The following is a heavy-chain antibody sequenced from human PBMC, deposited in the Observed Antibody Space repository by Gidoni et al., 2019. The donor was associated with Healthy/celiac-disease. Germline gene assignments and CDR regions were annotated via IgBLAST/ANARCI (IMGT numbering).Heavy chain of an antibody. CDR2: ISGSGGST. V-gene: IGHV3-23*01. D-gene: IGHD3-10*01. J-gene: IGHJ3*02. CDR1: GFPFSSYA. CDR3: SKDYYGSGGDAFDI. Sequence: VPLLESGGGLVQPGGSLRLYCAASGFPFSSYAMSWVRKAPGKGLEWVSAISGSGGSTYYADSVQGRFTISRDNSKNTLYLQMNSLRAEDTAVYYCSKDYYGSGGDAFDIWGQGTMVTVSS.